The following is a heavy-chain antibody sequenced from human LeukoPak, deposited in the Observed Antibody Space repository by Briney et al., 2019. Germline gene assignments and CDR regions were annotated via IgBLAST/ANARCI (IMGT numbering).Heavy chain of an antibody. CDR1: GFTFNTFA. CDR2: ISYDGNDK. CDR3: ARDPRDRIFGPLDY. J-gene: IGHJ4*02. D-gene: IGHD3/OR15-3a*01. Sequence: GGSLRLSCTVSGFTFNTFAMHWVRQSPGKGLEWVALISYDGNDKYYRDSVKGRYTISRDISKNTVYLQMNSLRPEDTAVYYCARDPRDRIFGPLDYWGQGTLVTVSS. V-gene: IGHV3-30*04.